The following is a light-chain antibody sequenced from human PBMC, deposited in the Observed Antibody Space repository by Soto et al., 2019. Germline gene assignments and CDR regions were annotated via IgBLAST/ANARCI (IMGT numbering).Light chain of an antibody. Sequence: QSALTQPASVSGFPGQSITISCTGTSSDVGGYNYVSWYKQLPGKAPKLIIYDVDNRASGVSNRFYGYKAANTAALTISGIQAEEGADYYCSSSTDSNTYVFGNGTKVTVL. CDR1: SSDVGGYNY. V-gene: IGLV2-14*03. CDR3: SSSTDSNTYV. CDR2: DVD. J-gene: IGLJ1*01.